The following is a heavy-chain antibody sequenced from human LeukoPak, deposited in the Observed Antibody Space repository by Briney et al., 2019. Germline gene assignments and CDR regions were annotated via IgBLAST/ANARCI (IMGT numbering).Heavy chain of an antibody. D-gene: IGHD6-13*01. CDR1: GFTFSSSS. V-gene: IGHV3-74*01. Sequence: GGSLRLSCSASGFTFSSSSMHWVRRAPGKGLVWVSRISSDGASTNYADSVKGRFIISRDNAKNTLYLQMNSLRAEDTAVYFCARVRSSSWFDYWGQGTLVAVSS. J-gene: IGHJ4*02. CDR2: ISSDGAST. CDR3: ARVRSSSWFDY.